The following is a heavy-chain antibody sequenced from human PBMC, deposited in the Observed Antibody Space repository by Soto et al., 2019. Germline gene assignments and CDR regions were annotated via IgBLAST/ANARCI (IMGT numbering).Heavy chain of an antibody. CDR3: ARHTPAISISDH. V-gene: IGHV4-39*01. D-gene: IGHD2-15*01. Sequence: SETLSLTCTVSGGSISSSSYYWGWIRQPPGKGLEWIGSIYYSGSTYYNPSLKSRVTISVDTSKNQFSLKLSSVTAADTAVYYCARHTPAISISDHWGQGPLVTVSS. CDR1: GGSISSSSYY. CDR2: IYYSGST. J-gene: IGHJ4*02.